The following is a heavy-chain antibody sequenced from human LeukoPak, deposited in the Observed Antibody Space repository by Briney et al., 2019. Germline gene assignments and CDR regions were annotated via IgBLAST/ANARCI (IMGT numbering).Heavy chain of an antibody. D-gene: IGHD3-10*01. Sequence: SETLSLTCTVSGGSLSSYYWSWIRQPAGKGLEWIGRIYTSGSTNYNPSLKSRVTMSVDTSKNQFSLKLSSVTAADTAVYYCARDQPYYGSGSYYLQPTAALDYWGQGTLVTVSS. CDR2: IYTSGST. CDR1: GGSLSSYY. J-gene: IGHJ4*02. CDR3: ARDQPYYGSGSYYLQPTAALDY. V-gene: IGHV4-4*07.